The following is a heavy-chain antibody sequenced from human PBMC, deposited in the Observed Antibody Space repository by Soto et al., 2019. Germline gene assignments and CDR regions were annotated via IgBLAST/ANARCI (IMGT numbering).Heavy chain of an antibody. CDR1: GFNFSSYW. D-gene: IGHD6-13*01. CDR2: RKQDGSEK. CDR3: VSLLDSSSRFDY. V-gene: IGHV3-7*03. J-gene: IGHJ4*02. Sequence: GGSLRLSCAASGFNFSSYWMSWVSQAPGKGLEWVANRKQDGSEKYYVDSVEGRFTNSRDNAKNSLYLQMNSLRAEDTDVYYCVSLLDSSSRFDYWGQGTLVTVSS.